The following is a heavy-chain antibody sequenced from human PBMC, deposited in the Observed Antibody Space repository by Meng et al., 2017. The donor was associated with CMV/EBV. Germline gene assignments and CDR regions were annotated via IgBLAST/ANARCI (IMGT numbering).Heavy chain of an antibody. V-gene: IGHV4-38-2*02. CDR3: ARALLAGTTFLVFDP. CDR1: GYSISSGYY. CDR2: IYHSGST. Sequence: SETLSLTCTVSGYSISSGYYWGWIRQPPGKGLEWIGSIYHSGSTYYNPSLKSRVTISVDTSKNQFSLKLSFVTAADTAVYYCARALLAGTTFLVFDPWGQGTLVTVSS. J-gene: IGHJ5*02. D-gene: IGHD1-7*01.